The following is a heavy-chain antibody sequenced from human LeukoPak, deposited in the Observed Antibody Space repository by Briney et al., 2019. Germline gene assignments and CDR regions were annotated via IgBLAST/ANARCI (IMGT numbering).Heavy chain of an antibody. D-gene: IGHD1-26*01. V-gene: IGHV3-48*01. CDR3: ARENWDLVAVPMDV. CDR1: GLTVSRNY. Sequence: GGSLRLSCAASGLTVSRNYMSWVRQAPGKGLEWISYISSSSSAIYYADSVKGRFAISRDNAKNSLYLQMNSLRAEDTAIYYCARENWDLVAVPMDVWGKGTTVIVSS. CDR2: ISSSSSAI. J-gene: IGHJ6*04.